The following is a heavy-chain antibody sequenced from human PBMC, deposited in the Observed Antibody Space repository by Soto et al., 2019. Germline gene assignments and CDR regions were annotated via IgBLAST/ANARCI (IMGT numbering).Heavy chain of an antibody. Sequence: GGSLRLSCAASGFTFSASAMHWVRQASGKGQEWVGRIRSKANSYATAYAASVKGRFTISRDDSKNTAYLQMNSLKTEDTAVYYCTRLMDYDFWSGSKARFDYWGQGT. V-gene: IGHV3-73*01. CDR1: GFTFSASA. CDR3: TRLMDYDFWSGSKARFDY. D-gene: IGHD3-3*01. CDR2: IRSKANSYAT. J-gene: IGHJ4*02.